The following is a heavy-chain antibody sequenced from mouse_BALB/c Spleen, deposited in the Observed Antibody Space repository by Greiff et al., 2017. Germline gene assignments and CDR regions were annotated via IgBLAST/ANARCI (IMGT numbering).Heavy chain of an antibody. Sequence: DLVKPGASVKLSCKASGYTFTSYWINWIKQRPGQGLEWIGRIAPGSGSTYYNEMFKDKATLTVDTSSSTAYIQLSSLSSEDSAVYFCAREEGLPYFDYWGQGTTLTVSS. CDR2: IAPGSGST. J-gene: IGHJ2*01. CDR1: GYTFTSYW. V-gene: IGHV1S41*01. CDR3: AREEGLPYFDY. D-gene: IGHD2-2*01.